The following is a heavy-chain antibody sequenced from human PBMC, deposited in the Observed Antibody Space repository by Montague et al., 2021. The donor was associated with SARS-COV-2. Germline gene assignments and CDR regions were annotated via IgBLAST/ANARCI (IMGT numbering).Heavy chain of an antibody. V-gene: IGHV4-34*01. D-gene: IGHD2-2*02. Sequence: ETLSLTCAVYGGSFSGYYWSWIRQPPGKGLEWIGEINHSGSTNYNPSLKSRVTISVDTSKNQFSLKLSSVTAADTAVYCCASLTLGYCSSTSCYSDWFDPWGQGTLVTVSS. J-gene: IGHJ5*02. CDR3: ASLTLGYCSSTSCYSDWFDP. CDR1: GGSFSGYY. CDR2: INHSGST.